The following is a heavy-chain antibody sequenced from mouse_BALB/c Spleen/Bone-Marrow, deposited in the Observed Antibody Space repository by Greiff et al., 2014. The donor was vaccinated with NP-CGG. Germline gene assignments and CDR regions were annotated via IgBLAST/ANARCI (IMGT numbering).Heavy chain of an antibody. Sequence: QVQLKESGPGLVQPSQSLSITCTVSGFSFTSYDVHWVRQSPGKGLEWLGGIWSGGGTDYDAAFISRLNITKVNSKSQVFFKMNSLQADDTAIYFCARKDYRYDYFDYWGQGTTLTVSS. V-gene: IGHV2-4-1*01. J-gene: IGHJ2*01. CDR3: ARKDYRYDYFDY. CDR1: GFSFTSYD. CDR2: IWSGGGT. D-gene: IGHD2-14*01.